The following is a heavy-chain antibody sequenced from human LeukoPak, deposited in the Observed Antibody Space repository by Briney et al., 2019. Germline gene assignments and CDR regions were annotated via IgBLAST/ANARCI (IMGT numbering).Heavy chain of an antibody. CDR2: IIPIFGSA. CDR1: GGTFSSYA. CDR3: ARTTVTTHWFDP. V-gene: IGHV1-69*05. D-gene: IGHD4-11*01. J-gene: IGHJ5*02. Sequence: SVKVSCKASGGTFSSYAISWVRQAPGQGLEWMGRIIPIFGSANYAQKFQGRVTITTDESTSTAYMELSSLRSEDTAVYYCARTTVTTHWFDPWGQGTLVTVSS.